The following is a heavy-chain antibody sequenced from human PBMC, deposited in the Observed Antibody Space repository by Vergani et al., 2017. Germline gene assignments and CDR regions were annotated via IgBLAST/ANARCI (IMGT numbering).Heavy chain of an antibody. V-gene: IGHV1-58*02. D-gene: IGHD1-26*01. Sequence: QLVQSGAEVKKPGTSVKVSCKASGFTFTSSAMQWVRQARGQRLEWIGWIVVGSGNTNYAQKFQERVTTTRDMSTSTAYMELSSMRSEDTAVYDCAVHKWDVWWFDPWGQGTLVTVSS. J-gene: IGHJ5*02. CDR2: IVVGSGNT. CDR1: GFTFTSSA. CDR3: AVHKWDVWWFDP.